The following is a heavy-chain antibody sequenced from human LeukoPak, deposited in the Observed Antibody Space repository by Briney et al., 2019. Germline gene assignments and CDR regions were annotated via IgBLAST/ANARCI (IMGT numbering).Heavy chain of an antibody. CDR2: ITPIFRTP. Sequence: SVKVSCKASGGTFSSYAISWVRQAPGQGLEWMGGITPIFRTPNYAQKFQGRVTITAVESMSTAYMELRSLRSEDTAVYYCARGWLAETTVVTPYNYWGQGTLVTVSS. J-gene: IGHJ4*02. D-gene: IGHD2-21*02. CDR3: ARGWLAETTVVTPYNY. CDR1: GGTFSSYA. V-gene: IGHV1-69*13.